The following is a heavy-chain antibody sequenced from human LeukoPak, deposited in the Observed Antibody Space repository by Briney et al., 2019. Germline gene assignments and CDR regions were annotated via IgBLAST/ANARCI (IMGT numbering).Heavy chain of an antibody. CDR1: GFTFSDYF. CDR3: ARPAYCGGNCYYFPDY. Sequence: NPGGSLRHACAASGFTFSDYFMSWIRQGPGKGLEWVSHIDSSGTIYYADSVKGRATISRDNAKNSLYLQMNSLRAEDTAVYYCARPAYCGGNCYYFPDYWGQGTLVTVSS. D-gene: IGHD2-21*02. V-gene: IGHV3-11*04. J-gene: IGHJ4*02. CDR2: IDSSGTI.